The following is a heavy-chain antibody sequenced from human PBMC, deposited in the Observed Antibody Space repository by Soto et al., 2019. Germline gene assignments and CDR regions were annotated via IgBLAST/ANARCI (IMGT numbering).Heavy chain of an antibody. CDR3: VTGPYSISTHYFDY. CDR2: IDSNGGST. J-gene: IGHJ4*02. V-gene: IGHV3-64D*06. Sequence: PXGVLRLSFSASGFTFNNYAMHGVGQAPGKGLEYVSAIDSNGGSTYYADSVRGRFPISRDNSKNTLYLQMSSLRPEDTAVYYCVTGPYSISTHYFDYWGQGTLVTVSS. D-gene: IGHD6-6*01. CDR1: GFTFNNYA.